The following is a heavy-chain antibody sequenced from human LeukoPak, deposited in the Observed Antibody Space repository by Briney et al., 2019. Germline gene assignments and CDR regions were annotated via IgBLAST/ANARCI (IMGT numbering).Heavy chain of an antibody. CDR2: IYYSGST. J-gene: IGHJ3*02. V-gene: IGHV4-59*08. CDR3: ARGYGSGSYDAFDI. D-gene: IGHD3-10*01. Sequence: ASETLSLTCTVSGGSISSYYWSWIRQPPGRGLEWIGYIYYSGSTNYNPSLKSRVTISVDTSKNQFSLKLSSVTAADTAVYYCARGYGSGSYDAFDIWGQGTMVTVSS. CDR1: GGSISSYY.